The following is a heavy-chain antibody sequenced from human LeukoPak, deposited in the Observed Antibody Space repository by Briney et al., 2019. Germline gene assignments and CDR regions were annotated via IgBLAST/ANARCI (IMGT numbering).Heavy chain of an antibody. D-gene: IGHD3-3*01. Sequence: ASVKVSCKASGYTFTSYYMYWVRQAPGQGLEWMGIINPSGDNTNYAQKFQGRVTMTRDMSTTTVYMELSSLRSEDTAVYYCARGPHRRTYDRDNWFDPWGQGTLVTVSS. CDR1: GYTFTSYY. CDR2: INPSGDNT. CDR3: ARGPHRRTYDRDNWFDP. J-gene: IGHJ5*02. V-gene: IGHV1-46*01.